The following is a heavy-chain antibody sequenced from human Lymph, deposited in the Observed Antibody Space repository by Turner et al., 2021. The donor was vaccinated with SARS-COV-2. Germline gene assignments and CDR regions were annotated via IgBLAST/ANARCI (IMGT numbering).Heavy chain of an antibody. CDR1: GGTFSTYV. V-gene: IGHV1-69*10. Sequence: QVQLVQSGAEVKKPGSSVKVSCTASGGTFSTYVISCVRQAPGQGLEWMGGSIPNLGIANYAQKFQGRVTITADKSTSTAYMELSSLRSEDTAVYHCARRHSGNYDAFDIWGQGTMVTVSS. D-gene: IGHD1-26*01. CDR2: SIPNLGIA. CDR3: ARRHSGNYDAFDI. J-gene: IGHJ3*02.